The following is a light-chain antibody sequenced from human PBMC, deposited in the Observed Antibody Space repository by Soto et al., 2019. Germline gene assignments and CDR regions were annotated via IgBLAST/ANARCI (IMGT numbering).Light chain of an antibody. CDR2: DVA. Sequence: QAALTQPASVSDSPGQSITISCTGTSXDVGGSNFVSWYQQHPGKPPKPIIYDVANRPSGVSNRFSGSKSGSTASLIISRLQTEYEADYYCVSYTPSTTYVFGTGTKVTVL. CDR3: VSYTPSTTYV. V-gene: IGLV2-14*03. CDR1: SXDVGGSNF. J-gene: IGLJ1*01.